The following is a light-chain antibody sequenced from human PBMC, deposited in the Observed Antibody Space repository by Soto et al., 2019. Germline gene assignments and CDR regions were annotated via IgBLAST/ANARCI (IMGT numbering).Light chain of an antibody. CDR3: SSYTSSNTLV. J-gene: IGLJ2*01. V-gene: IGLV2-14*03. CDR1: SSDVGDHNY. CDR2: EVS. Sequence: QSALTQPASVSGSPGQSITISCTGTSSDVGDHNYVSWYQQHPGKAPKLMIYEVSNRPSGVSNRFSGSKSGNTASLTISGLQAEDEADYYCSSYTSSNTLVFGGGTKLTVL.